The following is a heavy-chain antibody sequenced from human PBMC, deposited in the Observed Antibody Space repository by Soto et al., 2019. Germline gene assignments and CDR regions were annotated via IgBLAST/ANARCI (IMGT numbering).Heavy chain of an antibody. CDR1: GGSISSSSYY. CDR2: IYYSGST. CDR3: ARLGGYYDSSGYYSGWFDP. V-gene: IGHV4-39*01. J-gene: IGHJ5*02. Sequence: SETLSLTCTVSGGSISSSSYYWGWIRQPPGKGLERIGSIYYSGSTYYNPSLKSRVTISVDTSKNQFSLKLSSVTAADTAVYYCARLGGYYDSSGYYSGWFDPWGQGTLVTVSS. D-gene: IGHD3-22*01.